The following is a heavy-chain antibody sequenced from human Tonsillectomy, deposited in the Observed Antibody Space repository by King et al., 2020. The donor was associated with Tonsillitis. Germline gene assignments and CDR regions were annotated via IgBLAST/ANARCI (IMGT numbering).Heavy chain of an antibody. Sequence: VQLQQSGPGLVKPSQTLSLTCAISGDSVSSNSAAWNWIRPSPSRGLEWLGRTYYRSKWYSDSAVSVKSRITINPDTSKNQFSLQLNSVTPEDTAVYYCARGESGSTVALFHYWGQGTLVTVSS. CDR2: TYYRSKWYS. CDR1: GDSVSSNSAA. J-gene: IGHJ4*02. V-gene: IGHV6-1*01. D-gene: IGHD1-26*01. CDR3: ARGESGSTVALFHY.